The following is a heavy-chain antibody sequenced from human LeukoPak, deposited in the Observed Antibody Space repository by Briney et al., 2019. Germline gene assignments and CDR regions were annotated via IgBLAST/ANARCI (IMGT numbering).Heavy chain of an antibody. J-gene: IGHJ4*02. CDR2: TYGDGST. CDR3: ARDKGTSYLSSFDY. D-gene: IGHD6-6*01. CDR1: GFTVSGNY. Sequence: GGSLRLSCAASGFTVSGNYMTWVRQAPGKGLEWVSVTYGDGSTSYADSVKDRFTISRDISKNTFFLQMNNLRAEDTAVYYCARDKGTSYLSSFDYWGQGTLVTVSS. V-gene: IGHV3-66*01.